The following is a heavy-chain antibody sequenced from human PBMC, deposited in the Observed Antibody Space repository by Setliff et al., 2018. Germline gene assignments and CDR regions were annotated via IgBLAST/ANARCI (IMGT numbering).Heavy chain of an antibody. CDR1: GFTFPTYW. CDR2: IQQEGSET. D-gene: IGHD6-19*01. CDR3: AGGRGWRFNG. Sequence: GGSLRLSCAASGFTFPTYWMSWVRQAPGKGLEWVAIIQQEGSETVYADSVKGRLPISRDNAKNSLYLQMNSLRSEDTAVYYCAGGRGWRFNGWGQGTLVTVSS. J-gene: IGHJ4*02. V-gene: IGHV3-7*03.